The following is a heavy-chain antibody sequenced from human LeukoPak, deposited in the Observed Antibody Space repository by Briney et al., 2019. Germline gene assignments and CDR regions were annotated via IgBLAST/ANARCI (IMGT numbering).Heavy chain of an antibody. CDR3: ARDGYSGPFDY. V-gene: IGHV4-39*07. D-gene: IGHD5-12*01. CDR2: IYYSGST. Sequence: SETLSLTCTVSGGSISSSSYYWGWIRQPPGKGLEWIGSIYYSGSTYYNPSLKSRVTISVDTSKNQFSLKLSSVTAADTAVYYCARDGYSGPFDYWGQGTLVTVSS. J-gene: IGHJ4*02. CDR1: GGSISSSSYY.